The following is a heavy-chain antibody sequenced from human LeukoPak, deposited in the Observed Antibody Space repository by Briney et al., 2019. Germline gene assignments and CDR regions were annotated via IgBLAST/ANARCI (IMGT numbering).Heavy chain of an antibody. Sequence: PSQTRSLTCTVSGASISGYFWTWIRQPPGKGLEWIGYIYGSGKTFYNPSLKSRVTISVDTSKTQFYLNLISVTAADTAVYYWARRNQAAAGHEVDYWGQGTLVSVSS. CDR1: GASISGYF. V-gene: IGHV4-59*08. CDR3: ARRNQAAAGHEVDY. CDR2: IYGSGKT. J-gene: IGHJ4*02. D-gene: IGHD6-13*01.